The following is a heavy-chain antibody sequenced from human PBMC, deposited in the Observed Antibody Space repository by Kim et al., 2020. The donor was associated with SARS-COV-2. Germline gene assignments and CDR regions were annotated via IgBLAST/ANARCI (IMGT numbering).Heavy chain of an antibody. J-gene: IGHJ4*02. D-gene: IGHD2-15*01. Sequence: SETLSLTCAVSGGSISSGNWWSLVRQPPGKGLGWSCEIYHSGSTNYNPHLKSRATISVDKSKNQFPLKLNSVTAADTAVYYCARGNCSDGTCYFDYWGQGTLVIVSS. CDR2: IYHSGST. CDR1: GGSISSGNW. CDR3: ARGNCSDGTCYFDY. V-gene: IGHV4-4*02.